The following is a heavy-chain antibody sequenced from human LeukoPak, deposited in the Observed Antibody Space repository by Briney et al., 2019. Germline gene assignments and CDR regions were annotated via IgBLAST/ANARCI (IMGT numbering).Heavy chain of an antibody. CDR2: IFSNGDT. CDR3: TRDQMNY. D-gene: IGHD5-24*01. V-gene: IGHV3-53*01. J-gene: IGHJ4*02. Sequence: GGSLRLSCTASEFTVSRNYMLWVRQASGKGLEWVSLIFSNGDTHYADSVKGRFTISRDTSKNTVSLQMNSLRVEDTAMYYCTRDQMNYWGQGTLVTVSS. CDR1: EFTVSRNY.